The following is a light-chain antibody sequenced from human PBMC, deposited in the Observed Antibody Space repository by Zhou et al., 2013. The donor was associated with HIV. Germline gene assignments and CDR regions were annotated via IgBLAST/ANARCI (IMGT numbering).Light chain of an antibody. Sequence: DIQVTQSPSFLSAYVGDTVTITCRASQGISNYLAWYQQKPGKAPKLLIYAASTLQSGVPSRFSGSGSGTEFTLTISSLQPEDFAIYYCQHLNSYPFTFGGGTERWRSN. V-gene: IGKV1-9*01. CDR2: AAS. J-gene: IGKJ4*01. CDR3: QHLNSYPFT. CDR1: QGISNY.